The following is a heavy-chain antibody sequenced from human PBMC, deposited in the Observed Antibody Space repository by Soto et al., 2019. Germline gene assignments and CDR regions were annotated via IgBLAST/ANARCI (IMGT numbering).Heavy chain of an antibody. CDR1: GGSISSGGYY. J-gene: IGHJ4*02. D-gene: IGHD3-3*01. Sequence: PSETLSLTCTVSGGSISSGGYYWSWIRQHPGKGLEWIGYIYYSGSTYYNPSLKSRVTISVDTSKNQFSLKLSSVTAADTAVYYHARGSLESLSSMFDYFDYWGPATLATSPQ. CDR2: IYYSGST. V-gene: IGHV4-31*03. CDR3: ARGSLESLSSMFDYFDY.